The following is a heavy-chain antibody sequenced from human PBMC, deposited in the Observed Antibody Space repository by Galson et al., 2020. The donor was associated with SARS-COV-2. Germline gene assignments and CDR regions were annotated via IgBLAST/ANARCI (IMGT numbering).Heavy chain of an antibody. V-gene: IGHV3-33*01. J-gene: IGHJ3*02. D-gene: IGHD3-10*01. CDR1: GFTFSTYG. CDR2: IWYDGSNK. CDR3: ARGSSSHAFDI. Sequence: GESLKISCEASGFTFSTYGMDWVRQAPGKGLEWVAVIWYDGSNKYYADSVKGRFTISRDNSKNTLYLQINSLGAEDTAVYYCARGSSSHAFDIWGQGTMVTVSS.